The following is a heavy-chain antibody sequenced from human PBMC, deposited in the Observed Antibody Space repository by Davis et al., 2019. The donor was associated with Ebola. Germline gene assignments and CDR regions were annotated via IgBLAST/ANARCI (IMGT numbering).Heavy chain of an antibody. J-gene: IGHJ1*01. V-gene: IGHV3-30*02. Sequence: GGSLRLSCKASGFIFSTYGMHWVRQAPGKGLEWVAFIRFDGSAEYYADSVKGRFTISRDNSKNTLYLQMNSLRAEDTAVYYCAKDPPYYYDSSGYYYGYFQHWGQGTLVTVSS. CDR1: GFIFSTYG. D-gene: IGHD3-22*01. CDR3: AKDPPYYYDSSGYYYGYFQH. CDR2: IRFDGSAE.